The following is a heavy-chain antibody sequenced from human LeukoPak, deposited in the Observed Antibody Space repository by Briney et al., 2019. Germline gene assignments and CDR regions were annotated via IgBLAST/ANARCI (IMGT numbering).Heavy chain of an antibody. CDR2: MNPNSGNT. V-gene: IGHV1-8*01. CDR1: GYTFTSYD. D-gene: IGHD6-13*01. J-gene: IGHJ4*02. Sequence: GASVKVSCKASGYTFTSYDINWVRQATGQGLEWMGWMNPNSGNTGYAQKFQGRVTMTRNTSISTAYMELSSLRSEDTAVYYCARALISGAAAGTGYWGQGTLVTVSS. CDR3: ARALISGAAAGTGY.